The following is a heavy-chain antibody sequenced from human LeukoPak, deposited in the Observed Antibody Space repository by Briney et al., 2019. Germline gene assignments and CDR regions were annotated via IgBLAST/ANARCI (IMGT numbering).Heavy chain of an antibody. CDR3: ARSPSGYYYDY. V-gene: IGHV4-4*02. Sequence: SETLSLTRAVSGGSISSSNWWNWVRQSPGKGLEWIGEIYHSGSTNYNPSLKSRVTISVDKSKNQFSLKLISVTAADTAVYYCARSPSGYYYDYWGQGTLVTVSS. J-gene: IGHJ4*02. CDR1: GGSISSSNW. D-gene: IGHD3-22*01. CDR2: IYHSGST.